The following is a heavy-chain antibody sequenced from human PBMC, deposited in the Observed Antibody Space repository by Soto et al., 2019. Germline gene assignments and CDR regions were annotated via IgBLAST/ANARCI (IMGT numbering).Heavy chain of an antibody. CDR1: GYSFTSYW. J-gene: IGHJ6*02. CDR3: ARYYYSMDV. V-gene: IGHV5-10-1*01. Sequence: GSLKISRKGSGYSFTSYWISWVRQMPGKGLDWMGRIDPSDSYTNYSPSFQGHVTISAXXXIXXXNXQXXXLXASDTAMYYCARYYYSMDVWDQGTTVTVSS. CDR2: IDPSDSYT.